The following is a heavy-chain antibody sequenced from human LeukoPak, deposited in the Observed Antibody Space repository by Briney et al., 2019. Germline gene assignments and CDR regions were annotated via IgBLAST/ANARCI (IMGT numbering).Heavy chain of an antibody. CDR2: IYTSGST. CDR1: GGSISSYY. J-gene: IGHJ4*02. Sequence: SETLSLTCTVSGGSISSYYWSWIRQPARKGLEWIGRIYTSGSTNYNPSLKSRVTMSVDTSKNQFSLKLSSVTAADTAVYYCARSSDTLGNRYYFDYWGQGTLVTVSS. CDR3: ARSSDTLGNRYYFDY. V-gene: IGHV4-4*07. D-gene: IGHD7-27*01.